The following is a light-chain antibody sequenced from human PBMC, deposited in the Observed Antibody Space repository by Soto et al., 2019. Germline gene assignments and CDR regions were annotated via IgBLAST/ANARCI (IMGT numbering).Light chain of an antibody. CDR1: QSVSSS. V-gene: IGKV3-11*01. CDR3: QQRSDWPPSLT. Sequence: IVLTQSPATLSLSPGERATLSCRASQSVSSSLAWYQHKPGQAPRLLIYATSHRATDIPTRFSGSGSETDFTLTISSLEPEDVAVYYCQQRSDWPPSLTFGGGTKVEIK. J-gene: IGKJ4*01. CDR2: ATS.